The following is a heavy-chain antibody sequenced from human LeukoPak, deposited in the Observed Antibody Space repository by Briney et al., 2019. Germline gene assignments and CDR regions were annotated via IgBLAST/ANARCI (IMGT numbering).Heavy chain of an antibody. CDR3: ARRHTGSGRMDV. J-gene: IGHJ6*02. Sequence: SETLSLTCTVSGGSISSDYWSWIRQPPGKGLEWIGNIYYSGNTISNPSLKSRVTLSVDRSKNQLSLKVTSATAADTAVYYCARRHTGSGRMDVWGQGTTVTVS. V-gene: IGHV4-59*08. CDR2: IYYSGNT. D-gene: IGHD3-10*01. CDR1: GGSISSDY.